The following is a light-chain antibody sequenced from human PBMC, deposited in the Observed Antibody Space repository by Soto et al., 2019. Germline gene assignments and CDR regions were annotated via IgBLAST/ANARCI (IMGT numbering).Light chain of an antibody. J-gene: IGKJ4*01. CDR3: QQYNNWPLT. CDR1: QSVSSD. CDR2: GAF. Sequence: ERVMTQTPATLSVSPGERATLSCRASQSVSSDLAWYQQKPGQVPRLLIYGAFNRATGVPARFSGSGSGTEFTLTISSLQSEDFAVYYCQQYNNWPLTFGGGTKVEI. V-gene: IGKV3-15*01.